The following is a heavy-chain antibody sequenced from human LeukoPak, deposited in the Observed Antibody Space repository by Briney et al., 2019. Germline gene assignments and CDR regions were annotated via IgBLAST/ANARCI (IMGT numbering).Heavy chain of an antibody. V-gene: IGHV4-39*01. CDR1: GGSISSSSYY. CDR2: IYYSGST. Sequence: SETLSLTCTVSGGSISSSSYYWGWIRQPPGKGLEWIGSIYYSGSTYYNPSLKSRVTISVDTSKNQFSLKLSSVTAADTAVYYCAKIVKDYFDYWGQGTLVAVSS. J-gene: IGHJ4*02. D-gene: IGHD2-21*01. CDR3: AKIVKDYFDY.